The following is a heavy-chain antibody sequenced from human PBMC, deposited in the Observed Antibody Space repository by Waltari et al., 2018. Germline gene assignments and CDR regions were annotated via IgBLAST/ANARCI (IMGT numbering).Heavy chain of an antibody. V-gene: IGHV1-46*01. CDR3: ARAASTYCSTTSCPGDY. CDR2: INPSDDTK. J-gene: IGHJ4*02. D-gene: IGHD2-2*01. CDR1: GYTFTRHY. Sequence: QVQLVQSGAEVKEPGASVKVSCQASGYTFTRHYMHWVRQAPGQGLEWMGIINPSDDTKAYTQKFQGRVTMTRDTSTNTFYMELSSLRSEDTAVYYCARAASTYCSTTSCPGDYWGQGTLVTVSS.